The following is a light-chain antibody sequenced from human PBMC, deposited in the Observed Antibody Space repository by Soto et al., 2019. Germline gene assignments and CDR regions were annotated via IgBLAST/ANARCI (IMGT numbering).Light chain of an antibody. J-gene: IGLJ1*01. CDR1: TSNIGSNY. V-gene: IGLV1-47*01. Sequence: QSVLTQPPSASGTPGQGVTISCSGSTSNIGSNYVYWYQQLPGTAPKLLIYRNNQRPSGVPDRFSGSKSGTSASLAISGLRSDDEADYFCATLDDILNAFEVFGPGPKGTVL. CDR2: RNN. CDR3: ATLDDILNAFEV.